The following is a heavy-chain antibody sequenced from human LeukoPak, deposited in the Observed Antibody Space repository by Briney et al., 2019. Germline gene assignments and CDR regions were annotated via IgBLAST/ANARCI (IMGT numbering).Heavy chain of an antibody. Sequence: GGSLRLPCAASGFTFSSYAMHWVRQAPGKGLEYVSAISSNGGSTYYANSVKGRFTISRDNSKNTLYLQMGSLRAEDMAVYYCARGLVCDYWGQGTLVTVSS. CDR2: ISSNGGST. J-gene: IGHJ4*02. CDR3: ARGLVCDY. CDR1: GFTFSSYA. D-gene: IGHD6-19*01. V-gene: IGHV3-64*01.